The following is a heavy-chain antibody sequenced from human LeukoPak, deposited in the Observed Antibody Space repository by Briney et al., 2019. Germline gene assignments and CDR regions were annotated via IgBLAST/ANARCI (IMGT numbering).Heavy chain of an antibody. Sequence: GRSLRLSCAASGFTFSSYGMHWVRQAPGKGLEWVAVIWYDGSNKYYADSVRGRFTISRDNSKNTLYLQMNSLRAEDTAVYYCARGSSSWTGYYYYGMDVWGQGTTVTVSS. CDR1: GFTFSSYG. V-gene: IGHV3-33*01. D-gene: IGHD6-13*01. CDR2: IWYDGSNK. CDR3: ARGSSSWTGYYYYGMDV. J-gene: IGHJ6*02.